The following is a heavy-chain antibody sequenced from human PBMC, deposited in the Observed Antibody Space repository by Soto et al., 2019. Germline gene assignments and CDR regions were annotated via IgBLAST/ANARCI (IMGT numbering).Heavy chain of an antibody. D-gene: IGHD4-17*01. Sequence: EVQLVESGGGLVQPGGSLRLSCAASGFTFSSYSMNWVRQAPGKGLEWVSYISSSSSTIYYADSVKGRFTSSRDNATNSLYLQMNSLRAEDTAVYYCARGKFTYGGFDIWGQGTMVTVSS. CDR3: ARGKFTYGGFDI. J-gene: IGHJ3*02. CDR2: ISSSSSTI. CDR1: GFTFSSYS. V-gene: IGHV3-48*01.